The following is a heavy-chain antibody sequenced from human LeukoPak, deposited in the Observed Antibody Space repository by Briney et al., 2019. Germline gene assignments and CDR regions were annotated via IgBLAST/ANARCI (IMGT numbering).Heavy chain of an antibody. Sequence: ASVKVSCKASGYTFTSYGISWVRQAPGQGLEWMGWISAYNGNTNYAQKLQGRVTMTTDTSTSTAYMEQRSLRSDDTAVYYCARDTSRLPGYYYYYGMDVWGQGTTVTVSS. CDR3: ARDTSRLPGYYYYYGMDV. CDR1: GYTFTSYG. J-gene: IGHJ6*02. V-gene: IGHV1-18*01. CDR2: ISAYNGNT. D-gene: IGHD1-14*01.